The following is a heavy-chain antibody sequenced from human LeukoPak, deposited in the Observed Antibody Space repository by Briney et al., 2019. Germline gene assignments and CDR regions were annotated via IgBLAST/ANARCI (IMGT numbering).Heavy chain of an antibody. Sequence: PGGSLRLSCAASGFTFSDTWMHWVRQAPGKGLVWVSRINNDGSSTSYADSVQGRFTISRDNAKNTLYLQMNSLRAEDTALYYCARVARGDYYYYYMDVWGKGTTVTVSS. CDR1: GFTFSDTW. D-gene: IGHD3-10*01. CDR3: ARVARGDYYYYYMDV. J-gene: IGHJ6*03. V-gene: IGHV3-74*01. CDR2: INNDGSST.